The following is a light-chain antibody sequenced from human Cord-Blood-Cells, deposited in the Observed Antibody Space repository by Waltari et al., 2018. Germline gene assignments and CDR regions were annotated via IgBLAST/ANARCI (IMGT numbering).Light chain of an antibody. J-gene: IGKJ5*01. CDR2: KAS. CDR1: QSISSW. CDR3: QQYNSYIT. V-gene: IGKV1-5*03. Sequence: DIQMTQSPSTLSASVGDRVTITCRASQSISSWLAWYQQKPGKAPKLLIYKASSLESGVRSRFSGSGSGTEFTLTISSLQPDDFATYYCQQYNSYITFGQGTRLEIK.